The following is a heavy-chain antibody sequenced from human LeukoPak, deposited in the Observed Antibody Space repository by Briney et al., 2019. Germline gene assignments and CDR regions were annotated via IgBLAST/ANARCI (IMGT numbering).Heavy chain of an antibody. J-gene: IGHJ6*02. D-gene: IGHD5-18*01. Sequence: SETLSLTCAVYGGSFSGYYWSWIRQPPGKGLEWIGEINHSGSTNYNPSLKSRVTISVDTSKNQFSLKLGSVTAADTAVYYCARAGYSYGRSLYYYGMDVWGQGTTVTVSS. V-gene: IGHV4-34*01. CDR3: ARAGYSYGRSLYYYGMDV. CDR2: INHSGST. CDR1: GGSFSGYY.